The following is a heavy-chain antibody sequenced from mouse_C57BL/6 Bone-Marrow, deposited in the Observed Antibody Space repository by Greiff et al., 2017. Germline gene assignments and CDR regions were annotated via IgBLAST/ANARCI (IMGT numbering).Heavy chain of an antibody. CDR2: INPNYGTT. CDR3: ARGYDYDYAMDY. D-gene: IGHD2-4*01. V-gene: IGHV1-39*01. CDR1: GYSFTDYN. J-gene: IGHJ4*01. Sequence: EVQLQQSGPELVKPGASVKISCKASGYSFTDYNMNWVKQSNGKSLEWIGVINPNYGTTSYNQKFKGKAALTVDQSASTAYMQLNSLTSEDSAVYDCARGYDYDYAMDYWGQGTSVTVSS.